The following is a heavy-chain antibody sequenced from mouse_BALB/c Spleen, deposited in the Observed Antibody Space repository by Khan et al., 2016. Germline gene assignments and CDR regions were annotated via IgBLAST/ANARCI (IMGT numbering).Heavy chain of an antibody. D-gene: IGHD2-1*01. CDR1: GYTFTSYW. CDR3: ARGGYGNYVFAY. J-gene: IGHJ3*01. CDR2: IYPGDGDT. Sequence: QVQLQQSGAELARPGASGKLSCKASGYTFTSYWMQWVKQRPGQGLQWIGTIYPGDGDTRYTQKFKGKATLTADKSSSTAYMQLSSLASEDSAVYYCARGGYGNYVFAYWGQGTLVTVSA. V-gene: IGHV1-87*01.